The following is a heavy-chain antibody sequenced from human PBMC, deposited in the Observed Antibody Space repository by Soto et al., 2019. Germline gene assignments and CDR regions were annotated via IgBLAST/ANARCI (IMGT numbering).Heavy chain of an antibody. CDR3: ARGLGGYDQLFDD. Sequence: PSETLSLTCTVSGGSINNYYWSWFRQPAGKGLEWIGRIDTSGSTNYNPSLKSRVTMSVDTSKNQFSLTLSSVTAADTAVYYCARGLGGYDQLFDDWGQGTLVTVSS. CDR1: GGSINNYY. J-gene: IGHJ4*02. D-gene: IGHD5-12*01. V-gene: IGHV4-4*07. CDR2: IDTSGST.